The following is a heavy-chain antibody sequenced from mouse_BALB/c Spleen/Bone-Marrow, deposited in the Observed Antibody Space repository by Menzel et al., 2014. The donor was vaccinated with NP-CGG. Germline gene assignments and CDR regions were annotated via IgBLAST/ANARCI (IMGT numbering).Heavy chain of an antibody. Sequence: QVQLKQSGAELVRPGASVKLSCKASGYTFTTHWVNWIKQRPGQGLEWIGRIDPSDNETHYNQKFKDKAMLTVDKSSNTGYMQLSSLTSEDSAVYYCARGGSSPDWFAYWGQGTPVTVSA. J-gene: IGHJ3*01. D-gene: IGHD1-1*01. CDR3: ARGGSSPDWFAY. CDR1: GYTFTTHW. V-gene: IGHV1-61*01. CDR2: IDPSDNET.